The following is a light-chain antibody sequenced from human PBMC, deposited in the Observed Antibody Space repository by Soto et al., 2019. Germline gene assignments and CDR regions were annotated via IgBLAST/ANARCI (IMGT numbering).Light chain of an antibody. V-gene: IGLV1-44*01. Sequence: QSVLTQPPSASGTPGQRVTISCSGSNSNIGRHTVTWYQQLPGTAPILLIYSNNQRSSGVPDRFSGSRSGTSGSLAISGLQSEDEADYYCATWDDRLNGYVFGSGTKLTVL. CDR2: SNN. J-gene: IGLJ1*01. CDR1: NSNIGRHT. CDR3: ATWDDRLNGYV.